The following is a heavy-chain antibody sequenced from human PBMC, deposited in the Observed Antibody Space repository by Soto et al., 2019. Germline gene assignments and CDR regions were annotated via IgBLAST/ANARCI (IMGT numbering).Heavy chain of an antibody. J-gene: IGHJ4*02. CDR3: AKDSSGYGIDY. D-gene: IGHD5-12*01. CDR2: IYSGGRT. V-gene: IGHV3-66*01. Sequence: GVSLRLSCAASGFTVSSNYMTWVRQAPGKGLEWVSFIYSGGRTYYADSVTGRFTISRDNSKNTLYLQMNSLRAEDAAVYYCAKDSSGYGIDYWGQGT. CDR1: GFTVSSNY.